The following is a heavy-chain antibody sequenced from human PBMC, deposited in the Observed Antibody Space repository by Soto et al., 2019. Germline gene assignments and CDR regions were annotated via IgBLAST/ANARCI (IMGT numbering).Heavy chain of an antibody. CDR1: GFIFSSYG. Sequence: GGSLRLSCSASGFIFSSYGMHWVRQAPGKGLEYVSGIRNNGGSTYYADSVKGRFAISRDNSKNTLYLQMSGLRVEDTALYYCVKDLGYCNDGSCYAFDSWGQGTMVTVSS. CDR3: VKDLGYCNDGSCYAFDS. J-gene: IGHJ4*02. V-gene: IGHV3-64D*08. CDR2: IRNNGGST. D-gene: IGHD2-15*01.